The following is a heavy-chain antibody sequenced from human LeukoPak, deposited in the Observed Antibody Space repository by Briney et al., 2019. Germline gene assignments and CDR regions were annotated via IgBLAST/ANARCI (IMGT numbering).Heavy chain of an antibody. V-gene: IGHV3-7*01. D-gene: IGHD2/OR15-2a*01. CDR2: IKQDGSEK. CDR1: GFTFSSYW. Sequence: PGGSLRLSCAASGFTFSSYWMSWVRQAPGKGLEWVANIKQDGSEKYYVDSVKGRFTISRDNAKNSLYLQMNSLRAEDTAVYYCARDLNLWPDAFDIWGQGTMVTVSS. J-gene: IGHJ3*02. CDR3: ARDLNLWPDAFDI.